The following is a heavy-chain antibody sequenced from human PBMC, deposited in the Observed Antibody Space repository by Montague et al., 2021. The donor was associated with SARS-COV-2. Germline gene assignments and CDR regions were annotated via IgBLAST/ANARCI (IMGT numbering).Heavy chain of an antibody. CDR1: GLSLSTSGVC. Sequence: PALVKPTQTLTLTCTFSGLSLSTSGVCVSWIRQPPGKALEWLALIDWDDDKYYSASLKTGLTISKGPSTNQVVLTMTNMDPVDTDTYYCARIGSAVPRIISTYNFDIWGQGTQVTVSS. CDR2: IDWDDDK. J-gene: IGHJ4*02. CDR3: ARIGSAVPRIISTYNFDI. D-gene: IGHD5-12*01. V-gene: IGHV2-70*13.